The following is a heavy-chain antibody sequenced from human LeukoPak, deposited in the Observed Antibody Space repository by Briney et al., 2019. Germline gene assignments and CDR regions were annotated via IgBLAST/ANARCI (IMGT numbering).Heavy chain of an antibody. CDR3: ARGDDWFDP. V-gene: IGHV4-39*07. J-gene: IGHJ5*02. Sequence: SETLSLTCTVSGGSISSSSYYWGWIRQPPGKGLEWIGSIYYSGSTYYNPSLKSRVTISVDTSKNQFSLKLSSVTAADTAVYYCARGDDWFDPWGQGTLVTVSS. D-gene: IGHD3-16*01. CDR2: IYYSGST. CDR1: GGSISSSSYY.